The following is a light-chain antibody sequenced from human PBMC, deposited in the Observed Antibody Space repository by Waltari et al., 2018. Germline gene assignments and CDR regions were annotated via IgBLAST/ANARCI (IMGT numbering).Light chain of an antibody. Sequence: IQLTQSPSSLSASVGDRVTITCRASQGISSALAWYQQKPGKPPNLLSYDASTLRTGVPSRFSGRGSGTEFTLTISSLQPEDFATYYCQQFYANPLNFGGGTKVE. J-gene: IGKJ4*01. CDR2: DAS. CDR3: QQFYANPLN. CDR1: QGISSA. V-gene: IGKV1-13*02.